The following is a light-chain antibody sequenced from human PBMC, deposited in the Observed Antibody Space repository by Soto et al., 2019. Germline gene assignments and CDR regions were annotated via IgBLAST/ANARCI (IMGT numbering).Light chain of an antibody. CDR1: QSVSSN. V-gene: IGKV3-15*01. CDR3: QQYNDWIMYT. CDR2: GAS. Sequence: EIVMTQSPATLSVSPGERATLSCRASQSVSSNLAWYQQKTGQAPRLLIYGASTRATGIPARFSGSGSGTEFTLTISSLQSEDFAVYYCQQYNDWIMYTFGQGTKLEIK. J-gene: IGKJ2*01.